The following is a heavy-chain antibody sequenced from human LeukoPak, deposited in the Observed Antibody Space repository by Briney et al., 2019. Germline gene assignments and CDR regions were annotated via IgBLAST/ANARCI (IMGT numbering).Heavy chain of an antibody. Sequence: GGSLRLSCAASGFTFSSYAMSWVRQAPGKGLAWVSTISGGSGSTYCADSVKGRFTISRDNSKNTLYLQMNSLRAEDTAVYYCAKDRHIVATIGPDYWGQGTLVTVSS. CDR2: ISGGSGST. CDR3: AKDRHIVATIGPDY. J-gene: IGHJ4*02. D-gene: IGHD5-12*01. V-gene: IGHV3-23*01. CDR1: GFTFSSYA.